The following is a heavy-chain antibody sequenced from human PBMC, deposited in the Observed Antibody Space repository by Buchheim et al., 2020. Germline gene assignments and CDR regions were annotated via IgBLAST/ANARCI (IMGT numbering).Heavy chain of an antibody. CDR1: GGSISSATYY. CDR3: VRHCANCANGVCYSGYCSTGFDS. Sequence: QLQLQESGPGLVKPSETLSLTCTVSGGSISSATYYWGWIRKPPGKGLEWIGTIYYSGITHYNPSLKSQVTVSVDTSKNQFSLKLNSLTAADTALYYCVRHCANCANGVCYSGYCSTGFDSWGQGTL. V-gene: IGHV4-39*01. D-gene: IGHD2-8*01. J-gene: IGHJ4*02. CDR2: IYYSGIT.